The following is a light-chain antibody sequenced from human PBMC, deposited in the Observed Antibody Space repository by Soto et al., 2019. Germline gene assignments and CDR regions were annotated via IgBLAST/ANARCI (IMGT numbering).Light chain of an antibody. J-gene: IGKJ4*01. CDR1: QSVLYSSNNENY. Sequence: DIVMTQSPDSLAVSLGERATINCKSSQSVLYSSNNENYLAWYQQKPGQPPKLLIYWASTRESGVPDRFSGSGSGTDFTLTISSLQAEDVAVYYCQQYYSAPPLTFGGGTKLEIK. V-gene: IGKV4-1*01. CDR3: QQYYSAPPLT. CDR2: WAS.